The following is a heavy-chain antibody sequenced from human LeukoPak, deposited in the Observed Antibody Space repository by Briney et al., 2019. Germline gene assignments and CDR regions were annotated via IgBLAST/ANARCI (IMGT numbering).Heavy chain of an antibody. CDR1: GYTFTSYD. CDR3: VWNVETDAFDI. D-gene: IGHD1-1*01. Sequence: SVKVSCKASGYTFTSYDISWVRQAPGQGLEWMGRIIPILGIANYAQKFQGRVTITADKSTSTAYMELSSLRSEDTAVYYCVWNVETDAFDIWGQGTMVTVSS. CDR2: IIPILGIA. V-gene: IGHV1-69*04. J-gene: IGHJ3*02.